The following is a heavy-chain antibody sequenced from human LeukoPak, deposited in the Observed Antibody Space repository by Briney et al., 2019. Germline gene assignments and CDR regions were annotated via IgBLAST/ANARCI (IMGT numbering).Heavy chain of an antibody. CDR1: GYTVTGYY. CDR2: INPNSGGT. Sequence: ASVKVSCKASGYTVTGYYMHWVRQAPGQGLDWMGWINPNSGGTNYAQKLQGRVTLTRDTSVSTAYMELSRLRSDDTAVYYCARGGYSGYEPYGLDVWGQGTTVTVSS. D-gene: IGHD5-12*01. J-gene: IGHJ6*02. CDR3: ARGGYSGYEPYGLDV. V-gene: IGHV1-2*02.